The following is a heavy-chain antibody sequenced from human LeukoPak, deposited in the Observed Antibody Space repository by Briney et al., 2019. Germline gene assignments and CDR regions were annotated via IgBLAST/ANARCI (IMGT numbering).Heavy chain of an antibody. D-gene: IGHD4-17*01. V-gene: IGHV4-34*01. J-gene: IGHJ4*02. Sequence: NASETLSLTCAVYGGSFSGYYWSWIRQPPGKGLEWIGEINHSGSTNYNPSLKSRVTISVDTSKNQFSLKLSSVTAADTAVYYCARGRGGLRGYFDYWSQGTLVTVSS. CDR3: ARGRGGLRGYFDY. CDR2: INHSGST. CDR1: GGSFSGYY.